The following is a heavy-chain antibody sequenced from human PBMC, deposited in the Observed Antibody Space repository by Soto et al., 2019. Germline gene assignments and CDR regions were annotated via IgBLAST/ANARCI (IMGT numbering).Heavy chain of an antibody. V-gene: IGHV3-30*18. CDR3: AKDPWYRVYYYYGMDV. CDR2: ISYDGSNK. D-gene: IGHD1-1*01. J-gene: IGHJ6*02. CDR1: GFTFSSYG. Sequence: GGSLRLSCAASGFTFSSYGMHWVRQAPGKGLEWVAVISYDGSNKYYADSVKGRFTISRDNSKNTLYLQMNSLRAEDTAVYYCAKDPWYRVYYYYGMDVWGQGTTVTVSS.